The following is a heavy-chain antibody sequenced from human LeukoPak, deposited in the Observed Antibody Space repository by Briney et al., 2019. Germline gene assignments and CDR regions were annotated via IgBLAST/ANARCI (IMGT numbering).Heavy chain of an antibody. CDR3: ARRTTVTSSKGYYYYGMDV. CDR2: INHSGST. D-gene: IGHD4-17*01. J-gene: IGHJ6*02. V-gene: IGHV4-34*01. CDR1: GGSFSGYY. Sequence: SETLSLTCAVYGGSFSGYYWSWIRQPPGKGLEWIGEINHSGSTNYNPSLKSRVTISVDTSKYQFSLKLSSVTAADTAVYYCARRTTVTSSKGYYYYGMDVWGQGTTVTVSS.